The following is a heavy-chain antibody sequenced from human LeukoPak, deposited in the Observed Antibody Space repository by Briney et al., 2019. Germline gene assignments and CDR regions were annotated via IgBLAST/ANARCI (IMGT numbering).Heavy chain of an antibody. V-gene: IGHV3-33*01. Sequence: GRSLRLSCAGSGFTFGSYGMHWFRQTPGKGLEWVAVIAYNGSRAFYADSVKGRFTISRDNSKNTMSVQMDDLRAEDTAVYYCTRYNNDHFDYWGQGTLVTVSS. J-gene: IGHJ4*02. D-gene: IGHD1-14*01. CDR2: IAYNGSRA. CDR1: GFTFGSYG. CDR3: TRYNNDHFDY.